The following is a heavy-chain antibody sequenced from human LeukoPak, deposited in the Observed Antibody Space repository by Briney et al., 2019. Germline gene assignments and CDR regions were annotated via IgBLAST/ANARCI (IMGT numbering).Heavy chain of an antibody. CDR1: GSTFSSYG. Sequence: GRSLRLSCAASGSTFSSYGMHWVRQAPGKGLERVAVIWYDGSNKYYADSVKGRFTISRDNSKNTLYLQMNSLRAEDTAVYYCARGGYDSSGYPYYYFDYWGQGTLVTVSS. D-gene: IGHD3-22*01. V-gene: IGHV3-33*01. CDR2: IWYDGSNK. J-gene: IGHJ4*02. CDR3: ARGGYDSSGYPYYYFDY.